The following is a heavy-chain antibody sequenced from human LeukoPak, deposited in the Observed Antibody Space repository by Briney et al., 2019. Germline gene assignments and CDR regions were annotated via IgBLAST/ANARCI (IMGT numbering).Heavy chain of an antibody. J-gene: IGHJ4*02. CDR2: IKQDGSEK. D-gene: IGHD3-22*01. Sequence: WGSLRLSCAASGFTFSSYWMSWVRQAPGKGLEWVANIKQDGSEKYYVDSVKGRFTISRDNAKNSLYLQMNSLRAEDTAVYYCARDGRYYYDSSGNFDYWGQGTLVTVSS. CDR3: ARDGRYYYDSSGNFDY. CDR1: GFTFSSYW. V-gene: IGHV3-7*01.